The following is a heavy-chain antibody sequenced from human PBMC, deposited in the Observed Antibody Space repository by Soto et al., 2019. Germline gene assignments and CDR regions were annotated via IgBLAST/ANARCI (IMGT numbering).Heavy chain of an antibody. CDR3: AKAPLDYYGSGPYYYGMDV. CDR1: GFTFSSYG. V-gene: IGHV3-30*18. D-gene: IGHD3-10*01. Sequence: GGSLRLSCAASGFTFSSYGMHWVRKAPGKGLEWVAVISYDGSNKYYADSVKGRFTISRDNSKNTLYLQMNSLRAEDTAVYYCAKAPLDYYGSGPYYYGMDVWGQGTTVTVSS. CDR2: ISYDGSNK. J-gene: IGHJ6*02.